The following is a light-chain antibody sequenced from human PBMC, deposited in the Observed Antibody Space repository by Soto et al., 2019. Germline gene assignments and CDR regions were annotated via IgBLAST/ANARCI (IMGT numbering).Light chain of an antibody. CDR3: SSYTSSSTVV. CDR2: EVS. CDR1: SSDVGAYNY. Sequence: QSVLTQPASVSGSPGQSITISCTGTSSDVGAYNYVSWYQQHPGKAPKLIIFEVSHRPSGVSNRFSGSKSGNTASLTISGLQTEDEADYYCSSYTSSSTVVFGGGTKVTVL. V-gene: IGLV2-14*01. J-gene: IGLJ3*02.